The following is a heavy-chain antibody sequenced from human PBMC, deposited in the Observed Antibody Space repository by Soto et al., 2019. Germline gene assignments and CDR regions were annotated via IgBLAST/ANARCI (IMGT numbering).Heavy chain of an antibody. CDR3: ARSYSTIAWFDP. D-gene: IGHD2-2*01. CDR2: ISTYNDNT. J-gene: IGHJ5*02. CDR1: GYTFTSFG. V-gene: IGHV1-18*04. Sequence: ASVKVSCKASGYTFTSFGISWVRQAPGQGLEWMGWISTYNDNTNYAQKVQGRVTMTTDTSTSTAYMELRSLRSDGTAVYYCARSYSTIAWFDPWGQGTLVTVS.